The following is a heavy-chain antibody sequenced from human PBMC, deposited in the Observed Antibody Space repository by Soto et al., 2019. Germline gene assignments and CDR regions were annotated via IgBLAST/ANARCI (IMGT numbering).Heavy chain of an antibody. CDR2: ISYDGSNK. CDR1: GFTFSSYG. V-gene: IGHV3-30*18. D-gene: IGHD3-10*01. J-gene: IGHJ4*02. Sequence: GGSLRLSCAASGFTFSSYGMHWVRQAPGKGLEWVAVISYDGSNKYYADSVKGRFTISRDNSKNTLYLQMNSLRAEDTAVYYCAKDRGFMVRGGESIDYWGQGTLVTVSS. CDR3: AKDRGFMVRGGESIDY.